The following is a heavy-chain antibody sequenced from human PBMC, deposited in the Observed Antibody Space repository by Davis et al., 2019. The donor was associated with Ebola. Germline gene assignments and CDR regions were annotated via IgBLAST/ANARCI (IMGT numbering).Heavy chain of an antibody. Sequence: GESLKISCAASGFTFSSYSMNWVRQAPGKGLEWVAVISYDGSNKYYADSVKGRFTISRDNSKNTLYLQMNSLRAEDTAVYYCARGLRIAAAGPGGQGTLVTVSS. CDR1: GFTFSSYS. D-gene: IGHD6-13*01. CDR3: ARGLRIAAAGP. CDR2: ISYDGSNK. J-gene: IGHJ4*02. V-gene: IGHV3-30*03.